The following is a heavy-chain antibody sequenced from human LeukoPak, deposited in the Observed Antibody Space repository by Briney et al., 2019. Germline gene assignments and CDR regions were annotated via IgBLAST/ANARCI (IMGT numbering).Heavy chain of an antibody. CDR1: GGSFSGYY. Sequence: SETLSLTCAVYGGSFSGYYWSWIRQPPGKGLEWIGEINHSGSTNYNPSLKSRVTISVDTSKNQFSLKLSSVTAADTAVYYCARAGYTVVPYYFDYWGQGTLVTVSS. D-gene: IGHD4-23*01. V-gene: IGHV4-34*01. CDR3: ARAGYTVVPYYFDY. J-gene: IGHJ4*02. CDR2: INHSGST.